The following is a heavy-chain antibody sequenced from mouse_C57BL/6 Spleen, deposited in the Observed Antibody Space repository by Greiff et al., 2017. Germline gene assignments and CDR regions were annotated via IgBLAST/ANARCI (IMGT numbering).Heavy chain of an antibody. CDR1: GYAFSSSW. CDR2: IYPGDGDT. Sequence: QVQLQQSGPELVKPGASVKISCKASGYAFSSSWLNWVKQRPGKGLEWIGRIYPGDGDTNYNGKFKGKATLTADKSSSTAYMQLCSLTSEDSAVYFCARDSSGPFDYWGQGTTLTVSS. J-gene: IGHJ2*01. D-gene: IGHD3-2*02. V-gene: IGHV1-82*01. CDR3: ARDSSGPFDY.